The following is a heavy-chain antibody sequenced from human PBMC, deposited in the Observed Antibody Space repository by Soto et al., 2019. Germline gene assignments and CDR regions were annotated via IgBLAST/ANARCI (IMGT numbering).Heavy chain of an antibody. Sequence: GGSLSLSWAAAGFIFGSYCMSWVRPAPGKGLEWVSAISGSGSSKYYADSVKGRFTISRDNSKNTLYLQMNSLRAEDTSVYYCANDITMVRDFDFWGQGTRVTVSS. CDR2: ISGSGSSK. CDR3: ANDITMVRDFDF. J-gene: IGHJ4*02. D-gene: IGHD3-10*01. V-gene: IGHV3-23*01. CDR1: GFIFGSYC.